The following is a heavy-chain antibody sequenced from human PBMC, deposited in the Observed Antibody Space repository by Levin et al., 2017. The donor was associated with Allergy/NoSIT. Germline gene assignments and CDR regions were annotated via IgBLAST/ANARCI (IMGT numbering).Heavy chain of an antibody. CDR1: GYTLTELS. CDR3: ATWDYVWGSYRYTGFGY. D-gene: IGHD3-16*02. Sequence: ASVKVSCKVSGYTLTELSMHWVRQAPGKGLEWMGGFDPEDGETIYAQKFQGRVTMTEDTSTDTAYMELSSLRSEDTAVYYCATWDYVWGSYRYTGFGYWGQGTLVTVSS. J-gene: IGHJ4*02. V-gene: IGHV1-24*01. CDR2: FDPEDGET.